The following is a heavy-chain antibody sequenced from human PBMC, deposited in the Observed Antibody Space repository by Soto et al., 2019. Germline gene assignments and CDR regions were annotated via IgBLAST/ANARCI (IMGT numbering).Heavy chain of an antibody. CDR1: GFSFSNYP. Sequence: EVQLVESGGGLVQPGGSLRLSCAASGFSFSNYPMSWVRQGPGKGLEWVSGISISGGNTYYADSVRGRFTISRDNSKNTLYLQMNNLRAEDTAVYYCADGGEWSFNFVYWGQGTLVTVSS. D-gene: IGHD3-3*01. V-gene: IGHV3-23*04. CDR3: ADGGEWSFNFVY. CDR2: ISISGGNT. J-gene: IGHJ4*02.